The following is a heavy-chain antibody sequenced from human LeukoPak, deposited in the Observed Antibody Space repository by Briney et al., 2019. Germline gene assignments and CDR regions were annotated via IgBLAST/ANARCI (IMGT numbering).Heavy chain of an antibody. J-gene: IGHJ5*02. CDR1: GYSISSGYY. CDR2: IYHSGST. CDR3: ARVWNRGWLDP. Sequence: PETLSLTCAVSGYSISSGYYWGWIRQPPGKGLEWIGSIYHSGSTYYNPSLKSRVTISVDTSKNHFSLKLSSVTAADTAVYFCARVWNRGWLDPWGQGTLVTVSS. V-gene: IGHV4-38-2*01. D-gene: IGHD7-27*01.